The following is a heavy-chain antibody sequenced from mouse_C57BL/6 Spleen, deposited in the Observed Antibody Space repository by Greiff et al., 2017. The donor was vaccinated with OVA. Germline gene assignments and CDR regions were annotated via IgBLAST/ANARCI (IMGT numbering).Heavy chain of an antibody. J-gene: IGHJ1*03. CDR1: GYTFTSYG. CDR3: ARGDYDYERWYFDV. V-gene: IGHV1-58*01. CDR2: IYIGNGYT. D-gene: IGHD2-4*01. Sequence: EVKLQESGAELVRPGSSVKMSCKTSGYTFTSYGINWVKQRPGQGLEWIGYIYIGNGYTEYNEKFKGKATLTSDTSSSTAYMQLSSLTSEDSAIYFCARGDYDYERWYFDVWGTGTTVTVSS.